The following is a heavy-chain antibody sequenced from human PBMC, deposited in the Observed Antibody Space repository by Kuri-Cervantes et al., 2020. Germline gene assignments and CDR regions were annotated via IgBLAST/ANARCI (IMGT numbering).Heavy chain of an antibody. CDR2: MNPNSGNT. D-gene: IGHD6-19*01. CDR1: EYTFTSYD. Sequence: ASVKVTCSASEYTFTSYDINWVRQATGQGLEWMGWMNPNSGNTGYAQKFQGRVTMTRNTSISTAYMELSSLRSEDTAVYYCARGGVAGNDAFDIWGQGTMVTVSS. J-gene: IGHJ3*02. V-gene: IGHV1-8*01. CDR3: ARGGVAGNDAFDI.